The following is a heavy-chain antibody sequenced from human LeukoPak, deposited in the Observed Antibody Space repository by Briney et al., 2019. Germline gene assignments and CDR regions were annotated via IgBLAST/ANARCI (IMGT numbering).Heavy chain of an antibody. J-gene: IGHJ5*02. D-gene: IGHD3-22*01. CDR3: AGQYYDSSGYNWFDP. V-gene: IGHV4-4*07. CDR1: GGSISSYY. CDR2: IYSSGTT. Sequence: SETLSLTCTVSGGSISSYYWSWIRQPAAKGLEWIGRIYSSGTTTYNPSFKSRVTMSLDTSNNQLSLKLTSVTAADTAVYYCAGQYYDSSGYNWFDPWGQGTLVTVSS.